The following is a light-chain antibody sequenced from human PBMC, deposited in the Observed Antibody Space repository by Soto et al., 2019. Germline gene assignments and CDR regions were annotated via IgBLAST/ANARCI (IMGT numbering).Light chain of an antibody. J-gene: IGKJ5*01. CDR1: QDISNY. Sequence: DIQMTQSPSSLSASVGDRVIIICQASQDISNYLNWYQQKPGKAPKLLIYDASNLETGVPSRFSGSGSGTDFTFTISSLQPEDIATYYCQQYDNPPLITFGQGTRLEIK. CDR2: DAS. V-gene: IGKV1-33*01. CDR3: QQYDNPPLIT.